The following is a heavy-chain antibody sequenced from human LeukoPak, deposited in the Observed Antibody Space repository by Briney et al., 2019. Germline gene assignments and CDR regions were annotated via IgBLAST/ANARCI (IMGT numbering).Heavy chain of an antibody. CDR2: ISGSGDST. J-gene: IGHJ1*01. V-gene: IGHV3-23*01. CDR1: GFTFSSYA. Sequence: GGSLRLSCAASGFTFSSYAMSWVRQAPGKGLEWVSAISGSGDSTFYADSVRGRFTISRDNSKNTLYLQVSSLRAEDTAVYYCAKGITMIVVVRLYFQHWGQGTLVTVSS. D-gene: IGHD3-22*01. CDR3: AKGITMIVVVRLYFQH.